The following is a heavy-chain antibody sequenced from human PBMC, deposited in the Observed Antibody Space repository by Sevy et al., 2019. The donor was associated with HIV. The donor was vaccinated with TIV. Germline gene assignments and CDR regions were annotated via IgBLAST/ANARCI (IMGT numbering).Heavy chain of an antibody. V-gene: IGHV3-7*01. CDR2: IKQDGSEK. J-gene: IGHJ6*02. D-gene: IGHD3-3*01. CDR3: ARVRDFWSGYYANYNYYYGMDV. CDR1: GFTFSSYW. Sequence: GGSLRLSCAASGFTFSSYWMSWVRRAPGKGLEWVANIKQDGSEKYYVDSVKGRFTISRDNAKNSLSLQMNSLRAEDTAVYYCARVRDFWSGYYANYNYYYGMDVWGQGTTVTVSS.